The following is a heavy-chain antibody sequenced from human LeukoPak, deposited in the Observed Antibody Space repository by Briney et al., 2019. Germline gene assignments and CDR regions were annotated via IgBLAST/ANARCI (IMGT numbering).Heavy chain of an antibody. CDR1: GGSITSSSYY. V-gene: IGHV4-39*01. D-gene: IGHD1-26*01. CDR2: IYYSGIT. J-gene: IGHJ4*02. Sequence: SGTLSLTCTVSGGSITSSSYYWGWVRQPPGKGLGWIGTIYYSGITYYNPSLTSRVTISVDTSKNQFSLKLSSVTAADTAVYYCARRAGASDYWGQGTLVTVSS. CDR3: ARRAGASDY.